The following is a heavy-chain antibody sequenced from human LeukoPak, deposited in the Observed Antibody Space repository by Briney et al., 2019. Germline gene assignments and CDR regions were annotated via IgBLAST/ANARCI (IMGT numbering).Heavy chain of an antibody. CDR1: GGSFSGYY. D-gene: IGHD4-11*01. CDR2: INHSGST. Sequence: SETLSLACAVYGGSFSGYYWSWIRQPPGKGLEWIGEINHSGSTNYNPSLKSRVTISVDTSKNQFSLKLSSVTAADTAVYYCARTETYSNYRYWFDPWGQGTLVTVSS. V-gene: IGHV4-34*01. CDR3: ARTETYSNYRYWFDP. J-gene: IGHJ5*02.